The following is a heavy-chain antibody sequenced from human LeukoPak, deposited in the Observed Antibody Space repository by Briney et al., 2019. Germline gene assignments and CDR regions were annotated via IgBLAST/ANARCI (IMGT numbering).Heavy chain of an antibody. CDR3: ARGCSSTSCQYYFVY. J-gene: IGHJ4*02. CDR1: GGSFSGYY. Sequence: SETLSLTCAVYGGSFSGYYWSWIRQPPGKGLEWIGEINHSGSTNYNPSLKSRVTISVDTSKNQFSLKLSSVTAADTAVYYCARGCSSTSCQYYFVYWGQGTLVTVSS. V-gene: IGHV4-34*01. CDR2: INHSGST. D-gene: IGHD2-2*01.